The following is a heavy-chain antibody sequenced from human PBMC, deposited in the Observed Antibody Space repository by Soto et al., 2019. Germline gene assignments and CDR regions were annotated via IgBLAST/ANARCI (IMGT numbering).Heavy chain of an antibody. CDR3: ARHRGRAYSPPA. V-gene: IGHV3-21*01. D-gene: IGHD2-15*01. CDR2: ISETSDYI. J-gene: IGHJ5*02. Sequence: GGSLRLSCAASGFIISDYSLPCVRQAPGKGLEWVGSISETSDYIFYADSVKGRFTISRENSKNSLYLQMSSLRAEDTAIYYCARHRGRAYSPPAWGQGALLT. CDR1: GFIISDYS.